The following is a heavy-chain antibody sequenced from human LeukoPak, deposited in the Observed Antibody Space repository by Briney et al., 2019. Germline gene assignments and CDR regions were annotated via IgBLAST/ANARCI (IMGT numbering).Heavy chain of an antibody. Sequence: SETLSLTCTVSGASISSSSYYWGWIRQPPGKGLEWIGSIYYSGSTHYNPSLKSRVTISVDTSKNQFSLKLSYVTAEDTAVYYCARGGSSWYGCFGYWGQGTLVTVSS. CDR3: ARGGSSWYGCFGY. CDR1: GASISSSSYY. J-gene: IGHJ4*02. V-gene: IGHV4-39*01. D-gene: IGHD6-13*01. CDR2: IYYSGST.